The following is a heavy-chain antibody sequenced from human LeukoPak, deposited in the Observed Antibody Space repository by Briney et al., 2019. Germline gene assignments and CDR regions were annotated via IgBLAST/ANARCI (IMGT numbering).Heavy chain of an antibody. J-gene: IGHJ4*02. Sequence: GGSLRLSCAASGFTFSSYGMSWVRQAPGKGLEWVSAISGSGGSTYYADSVKGRFTISRDNAKNSLYLQMNSLRAEDTAVYYCARVLRWTALDYWGQGTLVTVSS. CDR2: ISGSGGST. D-gene: IGHD2-15*01. V-gene: IGHV3-23*01. CDR3: ARVLRWTALDY. CDR1: GFTFSSYG.